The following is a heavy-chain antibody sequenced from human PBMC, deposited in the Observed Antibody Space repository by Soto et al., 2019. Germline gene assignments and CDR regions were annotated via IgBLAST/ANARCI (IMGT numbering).Heavy chain of an antibody. CDR2: ISSSGTTI. CDR3: ATRSGGGGAFDF. D-gene: IGHD3-10*01. Sequence: SGGSLRLSCAASGFTFSTYEMNWFRQAPGKGLEWVSYISSSGTTIYYADSVKGRFTISRDNAKNSLYLQMNSVRAEDTAVYYCATRSGGGGAFDFWGQGTMVTVSS. CDR1: GFTFSTYE. J-gene: IGHJ3*01. V-gene: IGHV3-48*03.